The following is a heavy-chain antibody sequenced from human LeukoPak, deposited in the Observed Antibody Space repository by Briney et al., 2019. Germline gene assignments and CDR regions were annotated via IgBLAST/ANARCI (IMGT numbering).Heavy chain of an antibody. J-gene: IGHJ6*02. CDR2: IYYSGST. CDR3: ARDYFDWLIDGRSGVYGMDV. CDR1: GGSISSSSDY. Sequence: SETLSLTCTVSGGSISSSSDYWGWIRQPPGKGLEWIGYIYYSGSTNYNPSLKSRVTISVDTSKNQFSLKLSSVTAADTAVYYCARDYFDWLIDGRSGVYGMDVWGQGTTVTVSS. V-gene: IGHV4-61*05. D-gene: IGHD3-9*01.